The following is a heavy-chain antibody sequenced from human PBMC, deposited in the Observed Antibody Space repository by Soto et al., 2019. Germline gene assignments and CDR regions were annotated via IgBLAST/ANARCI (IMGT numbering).Heavy chain of an antibody. J-gene: IGHJ5*02. V-gene: IGHV1-69*06. CDR2: IIPIFGTA. D-gene: IGHD2-15*01. Sequence: ASVKVSCKASGGTFSSYAISWVRQAPGQGLEWMGGIIPIFGTANYAQKFQGRVTITADKSTSTAYMELSSLRSEDTAVYYCARDVVVVAARLNWFDPWGQGTLVTVSS. CDR1: GGTFSSYA. CDR3: ARDVVVVAARLNWFDP.